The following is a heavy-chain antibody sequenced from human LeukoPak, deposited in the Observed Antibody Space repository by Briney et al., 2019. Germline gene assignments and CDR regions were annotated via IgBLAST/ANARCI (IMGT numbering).Heavy chain of an antibody. J-gene: IGHJ3*02. Sequence: SETLSLTCTVSGGSISSSSYYWGWIRQPPGKGLEWIGSIYYSGSTNYNPSLKSRVTISVDTSKNQFSLKLSSVTAADTAVYYCARQYSSGWSHRSDAFDIWGQGTMVTVSS. CDR1: GGSISSSSYY. V-gene: IGHV4-39*07. CDR2: IYYSGST. CDR3: ARQYSSGWSHRSDAFDI. D-gene: IGHD6-19*01.